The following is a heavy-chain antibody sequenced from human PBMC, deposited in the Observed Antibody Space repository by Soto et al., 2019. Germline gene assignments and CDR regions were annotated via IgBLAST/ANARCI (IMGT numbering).Heavy chain of an antibody. D-gene: IGHD3-9*01. CDR1: GGSISSYY. CDR3: ARGGLRYFDWLSPEYYFDY. Sequence: QVQLQESGPGLVKPSETLSLTCTVSGGSISSYYWSWIRQPPGKGLEWIGDIYYSGSTNYNPSLKSRVTISVDTSKNQFSLKLSSVTAADTAVYYCARGGLRYFDWLSPEYYFDYWGQGTLVTVSS. CDR2: IYYSGST. J-gene: IGHJ4*02. V-gene: IGHV4-59*01.